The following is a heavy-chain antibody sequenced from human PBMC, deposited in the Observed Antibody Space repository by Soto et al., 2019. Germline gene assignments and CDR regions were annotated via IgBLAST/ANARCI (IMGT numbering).Heavy chain of an antibody. CDR1: GFTFSSYA. V-gene: IGHV3-23*01. CDR2: ISGSGGST. D-gene: IGHD3-10*01. CDR3: AKVCRYYGSGSYYNDDYYYGMDV. J-gene: IGHJ6*02. Sequence: GGSLRLSCAASGFTFSSYAMSWVRQAPGKGLEWVSAISGSGGSTYYADSVKGRFTISRDNSKNTLYLQMNSLRAEDTAVYYCAKVCRYYGSGSYYNDDYYYGMDVWCQGTTVTVSS.